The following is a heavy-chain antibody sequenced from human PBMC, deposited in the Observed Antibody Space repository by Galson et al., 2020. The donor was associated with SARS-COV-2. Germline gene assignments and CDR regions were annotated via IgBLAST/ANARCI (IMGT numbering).Heavy chain of an antibody. CDR3: AKDGHYDRSGYYHYGMDV. V-gene: IGHV3-23*01. J-gene: IGHJ6*02. CDR1: GFSFRSYD. Sequence: GGSLRLSCAASGFSFRSYDMSWVRQAPGKGLEWVSAISGSGGSTYYADSVKGRFTISRDNSKNTLYLQMNSLRAEDTVVYYCAKDGHYDRSGYYHYGMDVWGQGTTVTVSS. D-gene: IGHD3-22*01. CDR2: ISGSGGST.